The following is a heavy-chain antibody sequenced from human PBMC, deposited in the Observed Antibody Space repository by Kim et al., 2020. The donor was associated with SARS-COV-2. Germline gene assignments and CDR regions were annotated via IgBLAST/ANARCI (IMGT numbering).Heavy chain of an antibody. D-gene: IGHD6-19*01. Sequence: GGSLRLSCAASGFTFSSYDMHWVRQATGKGLEWVSAIGTAGDTYYPGSVKGRFTISRENAKHSLYLQMNSLRAGDTAVYYCARGGGYSSGWYDPGWFEPWGQGTLVTVSS. V-gene: IGHV3-13*04. CDR1: GFTFSSYD. CDR3: ARGGGYSSGWYDPGWFEP. CDR2: IGTAGDT. J-gene: IGHJ5*02.